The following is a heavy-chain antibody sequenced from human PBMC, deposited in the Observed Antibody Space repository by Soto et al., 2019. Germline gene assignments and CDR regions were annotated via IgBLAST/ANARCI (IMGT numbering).Heavy chain of an antibody. CDR2: IYYSGST. D-gene: IGHD2-2*01. Sequence: SETLSLTCTVSGGSISSGDYYWSWIRQPPGKGLEWIGCIYYSGSTYYNPSLKSRVTISVDTSKNQFSLKLSSVTAADTAVYYCARVGYCSSTSCYPIDYWGQGTLVTVSS. V-gene: IGHV4-30-4*01. J-gene: IGHJ4*02. CDR3: ARVGYCSSTSCYPIDY. CDR1: GGSISSGDYY.